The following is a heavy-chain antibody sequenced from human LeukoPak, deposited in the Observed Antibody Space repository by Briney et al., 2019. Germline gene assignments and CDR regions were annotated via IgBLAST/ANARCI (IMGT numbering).Heavy chain of an antibody. CDR3: ARGDSYSSSWINFDY. CDR1: GFTFSSYD. Sequence: GGSLRLSCAASGFTFSSYDMNWVRQAPGKGLEWVSYISSGGSTEYYADSVEGRFTISRDNAKNSLYLQMNSLRAEDTAVYYCARGDSYSSSWINFDYWGQGTLVTVSS. V-gene: IGHV3-48*03. D-gene: IGHD6-13*01. CDR2: ISSGGSTE. J-gene: IGHJ4*02.